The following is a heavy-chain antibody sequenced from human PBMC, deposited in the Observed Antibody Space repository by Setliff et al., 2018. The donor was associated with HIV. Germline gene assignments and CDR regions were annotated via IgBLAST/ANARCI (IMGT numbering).Heavy chain of an antibody. Sequence: GSLRLFCAASGFTFSSYAMGWVRQAPGKGLEWVSSISSSSSYIYYADSVKGRFTISRDNAKNSLYLQMNSLRAEDTAVYYCARVSRQWLVPDYWGQGTLVTVSS. CDR3: ARVSRQWLVPDY. CDR2: ISSSSSYI. V-gene: IGHV3-21*01. J-gene: IGHJ4*02. CDR1: GFTFSSYA. D-gene: IGHD6-19*01.